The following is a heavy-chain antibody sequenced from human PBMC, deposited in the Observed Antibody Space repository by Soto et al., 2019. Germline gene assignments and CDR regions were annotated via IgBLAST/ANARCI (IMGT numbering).Heavy chain of an antibody. CDR2: LGIADNR. Sequence: GGSLRRSGAACGCTFSSYDMHLSRQGTGQGLEWVSTLGIADNRYYLSSVKGRFTISRDEAENSLYLQMNSLKAGDTAVYYCARGGIAPGYGLDVWGQGTTVTVSS. D-gene: IGHD6-13*01. V-gene: IGHV3-13*04. CDR1: GCTFSSYD. J-gene: IGHJ6*02. CDR3: ARGGIAPGYGLDV.